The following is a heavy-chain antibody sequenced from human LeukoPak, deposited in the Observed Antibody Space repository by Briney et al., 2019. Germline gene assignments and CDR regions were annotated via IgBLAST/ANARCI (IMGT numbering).Heavy chain of an antibody. V-gene: IGHV3-11*04. CDR2: MSSTGNTI. D-gene: IGHD2/OR15-2a*01. Sequence: GGSLRLSCAASGVTLSDYYMSWIRQTPGKGLEWMSHMSSTGNTIYYEASVKGRFTVSRDSAKNSLFLQMDSLRAEDTGVYFCARSSDYFTFFGLWGRGSLVTVSS. CDR1: GVTLSDYY. CDR3: ARSSDYFTFFGL. J-gene: IGHJ2*01.